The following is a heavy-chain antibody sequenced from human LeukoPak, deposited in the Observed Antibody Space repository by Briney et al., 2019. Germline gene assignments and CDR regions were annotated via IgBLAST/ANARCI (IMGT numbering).Heavy chain of an antibody. J-gene: IGHJ4*01. CDR3: TKLARAPRDFDY. CDR2: SRDKGNSYTT. CDR1: GFTFSSYE. D-gene: IGHD3-10*01. V-gene: IGHV3-72*01. Sequence: GGSLRLSCAASGFTFSSYEMNWVRQAPGKGLEWVGRSRDKGNSYTTAYAASVRGRFTISRDDSKNSLYLQMNSLKIEDTAVYYCTKLARAPRDFDYWGQGTLVTVSS.